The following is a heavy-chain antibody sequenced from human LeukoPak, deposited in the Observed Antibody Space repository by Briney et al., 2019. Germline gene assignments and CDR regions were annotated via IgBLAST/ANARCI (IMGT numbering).Heavy chain of an antibody. J-gene: IGHJ4*02. CDR1: GFTFISYW. CDR3: AGSGWQVYFDY. V-gene: IGHV3-7*01. Sequence: GESLRLSCAASGFTFISYWMSWVRQAPGKGLEWVANIKQDGSERYYVDSVKGRFTISRDNAKNSLYLQMNSLRAEDTGVYYCAGSGWQVYFDYWGQGTLVTVSS. D-gene: IGHD6-19*01. CDR2: IKQDGSER.